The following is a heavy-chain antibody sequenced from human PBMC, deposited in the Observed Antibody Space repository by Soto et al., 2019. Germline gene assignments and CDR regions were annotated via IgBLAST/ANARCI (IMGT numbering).Heavy chain of an antibody. CDR2: ISGSGGST. D-gene: IGHD3-3*01. Sequence: GGSLRLSCAASGFTFSSYAMSWVRQAPGKGLEWVSAISGSGGSTYYADSVKGRFTISRDNSKNTLYLQMNSLRAEDTAVYYCAKETHSFDIKYDFWSGSDYYYYYMDVWGKGTTVTVSS. J-gene: IGHJ6*03. V-gene: IGHV3-23*01. CDR3: AKETHSFDIKYDFWSGSDYYYYYMDV. CDR1: GFTFSSYA.